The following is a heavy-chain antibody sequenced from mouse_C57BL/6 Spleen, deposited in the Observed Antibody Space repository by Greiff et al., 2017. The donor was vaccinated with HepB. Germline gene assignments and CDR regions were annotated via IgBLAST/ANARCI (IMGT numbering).Heavy chain of an antibody. CDR2: IYPGSGIT. Sequence: QVQLQQSGAELVRPGASVKLSCKASGYTFTDYYINVVKQGPGQGLEWIARIYPGSGITYYNEKLKGKATLTAEKSSSTFYMQLSSLTSDDSAVYFCARDYGGYWGQGTTLTVSS. CDR3: ARDYGGY. V-gene: IGHV1-76*01. J-gene: IGHJ2*01. CDR1: GYTFTDYY.